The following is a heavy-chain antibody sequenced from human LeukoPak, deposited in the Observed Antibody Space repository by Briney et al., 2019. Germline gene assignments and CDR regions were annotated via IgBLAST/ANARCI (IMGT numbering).Heavy chain of an antibody. D-gene: IGHD3-9*01. CDR1: GYTFTSFA. CDR3: AKTAYDILTGEIHNWFDP. J-gene: IGHJ5*02. V-gene: IGHV1-3*01. Sequence: ASVKVSCKASGYTFTSFARHWVRQAPGQRLEWMGWINAGNGNTKYSQKFQGRVTITRDTSASTAYMELSSLRSEDTAVYFRAKTAYDILTGEIHNWFDPWGQGTLVTVSS. CDR2: INAGNGNT.